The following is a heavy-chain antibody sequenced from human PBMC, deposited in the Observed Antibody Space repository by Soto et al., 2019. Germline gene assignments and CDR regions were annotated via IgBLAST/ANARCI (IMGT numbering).Heavy chain of an antibody. CDR1: GFTFSSYA. D-gene: IGHD2-21*02. Sequence: GGSLRLSCAASGFTFSSYAMSWVRQAPGKGLEWVSAISGSGGSTYYADSVKGRFTISRDNSKNTLYLQMNSLRAEDTAVYYCAKTCGGDCYPFSYYYYGMDVWGQGTTVTVSS. V-gene: IGHV3-23*01. CDR3: AKTCGGDCYPFSYYYYGMDV. J-gene: IGHJ6*02. CDR2: ISGSGGST.